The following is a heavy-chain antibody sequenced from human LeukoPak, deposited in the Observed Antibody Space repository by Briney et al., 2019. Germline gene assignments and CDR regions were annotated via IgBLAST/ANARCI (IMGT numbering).Heavy chain of an antibody. V-gene: IGHV3-48*03. D-gene: IGHD3-10*01. CDR2: ISSSGSTI. CDR3: ARASPNYYGSGSSDFDY. CDR1: GFTFSSYE. J-gene: IGHJ4*02. Sequence: SGGSLRLSCAASGFTFSSYEMNWVRQAPGKGLEWVSYISSSGSTIYYADSVKGRFTISRDNAKNSLYLQMNSLRAEDTAVYYCARASPNYYGSGSSDFDYWGQGTLVTVSS.